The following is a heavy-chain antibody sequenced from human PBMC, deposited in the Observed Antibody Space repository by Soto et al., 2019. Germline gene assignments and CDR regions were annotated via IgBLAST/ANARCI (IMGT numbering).Heavy chain of an antibody. V-gene: IGHV4-31*03. CDR1: GGSISSGGYY. J-gene: IGHJ6*02. CDR3: ARDPVTAAGTNYYYYYGMDV. D-gene: IGHD2-2*01. CDR2: IYYSGST. Sequence: SETLSLTCTVSGGSISSGGYYWSWIRQHPGKGLEWIGYIYYSGSTYYNPSLKSRVTISVDTSKNQFSLKLSSVAAADTAVYYCARDPVTAAGTNYYYYYGMDVWGQGTTVTVSS.